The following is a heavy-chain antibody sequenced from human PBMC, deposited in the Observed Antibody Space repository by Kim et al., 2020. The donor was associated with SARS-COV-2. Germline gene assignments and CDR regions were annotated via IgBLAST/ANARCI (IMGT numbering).Heavy chain of an antibody. V-gene: IGHV3-72*01. CDR1: GLTFSDHY. D-gene: IGHD3-16*01. Sequence: GGSLRLSCVVSGLTFSDHYMDWVRQAPGKGLEWLGRIRTKGQSYSTEYAASGKGRFTISRDDSTNSLYLQMNSVKTGATAEYSCGDLGAGYWGQGTVVT. CDR3: GDLGAGY. J-gene: IGHJ4*02. CDR2: IRTKGQSYST.